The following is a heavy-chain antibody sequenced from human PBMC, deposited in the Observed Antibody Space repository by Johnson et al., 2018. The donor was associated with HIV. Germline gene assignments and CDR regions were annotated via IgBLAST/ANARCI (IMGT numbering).Heavy chain of an antibody. CDR3: AREGGSYPGETVDDAFDI. J-gene: IGHJ3*02. CDR2: IYSGGST. Sequence: QVQLVESGGGVVQPGRSLRLSCAASGFTFSSYAMHWVRQAPGKGLEWVSVIYSGGSTYYADSVKGRFTISRDNSKNTLYLQMNSLRVEDTAVYYCAREGGSYPGETVDDAFDIWGQGTKVTVSS. CDR1: GFTFSSYA. V-gene: IGHV3-NL1*01. D-gene: IGHD3-16*02.